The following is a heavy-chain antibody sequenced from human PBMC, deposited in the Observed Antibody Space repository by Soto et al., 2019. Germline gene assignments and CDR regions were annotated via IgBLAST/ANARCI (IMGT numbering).Heavy chain of an antibody. V-gene: IGHV3-23*01. CDR2: ISGSGGSK. CDR3: ARDPSEVVAATHHGYYYGMDV. Sequence: GGSLRLSCAASGFTFSSYAMSWVRQAPGKGLEWVSAISGSGGSKYYADSVKGRFTISRDNSKNTLYLQMNSLRAEDTAVYYCARDPSEVVAATHHGYYYGMDVWGQGTTVTVSS. D-gene: IGHD2-15*01. J-gene: IGHJ6*02. CDR1: GFTFSSYA.